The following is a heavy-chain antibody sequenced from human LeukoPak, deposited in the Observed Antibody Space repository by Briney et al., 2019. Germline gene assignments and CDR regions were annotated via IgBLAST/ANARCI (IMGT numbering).Heavy chain of an antibody. CDR2: ISVYNGNT. D-gene: IGHD4-23*01. V-gene: IGHV1-18*01. CDR1: GYTFTSYA. CDR3: ATELRWKDH. Sequence: GASVKVSCKASGYTFTSYAMNWVRQAPGQGLEWMGWISVYNGNTNYAQQFHDRVTMTTDTSTSTAYMELSSLTSEDTAVYYCATELRWKDHWGQGTLVTVSS. J-gene: IGHJ4*02.